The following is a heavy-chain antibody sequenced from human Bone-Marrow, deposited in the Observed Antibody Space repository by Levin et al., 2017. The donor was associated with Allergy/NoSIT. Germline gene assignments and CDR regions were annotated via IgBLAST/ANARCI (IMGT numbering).Heavy chain of an antibody. CDR1: GFTFSTFW. D-gene: IGHD3-9*01. CDR3: ASTLYDILSGLYGLDV. Sequence: GGSLRLSCAASGFTFSTFWMHWVRQVPGKGLVWVSSIYDGGTNTEYADSVKGRFTILRDNAKNTVYLEMNSLRVGDTAVYYCASTLYDILSGLYGLDVWGQGTTVIVSS. V-gene: IGHV3-74*03. J-gene: IGHJ6*01. CDR2: IYDGGTNT.